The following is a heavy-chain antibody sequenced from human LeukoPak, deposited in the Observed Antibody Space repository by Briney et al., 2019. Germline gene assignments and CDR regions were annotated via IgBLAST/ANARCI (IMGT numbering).Heavy chain of an antibody. D-gene: IGHD4-17*01. Sequence: ASVKVTCKASGYTFTSYGISWVRQAPGQGLEWMGWISAYNGSTNYAQKLQGRVTMTTDTSTSTAFMELRSLRSDDTAVYYCARASRKYGDYGDYWGQGTLVTVSS. CDR3: ARASRKYGDYGDY. J-gene: IGHJ4*02. CDR2: ISAYNGST. CDR1: GYTFTSYG. V-gene: IGHV1-18*01.